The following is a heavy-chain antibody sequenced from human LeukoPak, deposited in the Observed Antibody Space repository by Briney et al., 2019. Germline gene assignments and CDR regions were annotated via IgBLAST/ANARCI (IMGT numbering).Heavy chain of an antibody. CDR3: ARNYDSSAYLL. Sequence: SYISSGGSTIYYADSVKGRFTISRDNAKNSLYLQMNSLRAEDTAVYYCARNYDSSAYLLWGQGTLVTVSS. J-gene: IGHJ4*02. D-gene: IGHD3-22*01. CDR2: ISSGGSTI. V-gene: IGHV3-11*01.